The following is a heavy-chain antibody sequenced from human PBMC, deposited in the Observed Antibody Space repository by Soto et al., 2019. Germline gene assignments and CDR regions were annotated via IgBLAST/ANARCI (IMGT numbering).Heavy chain of an antibody. Sequence: QVQLVESGGGVVQPGRSLRLSCAASGFTFSSFGMHRVRQAPGKGLEWVAVISFDGSNKYYADSVKGRFTISRDNSKNTLSLQMNSLKAEDTAVYYCAKDTSKYSNNWPAYYGLDVWGQGTTVTVSS. D-gene: IGHD1-1*01. CDR2: ISFDGSNK. CDR1: GFTFSSFG. CDR3: AKDTSKYSNNWPAYYGLDV. J-gene: IGHJ6*02. V-gene: IGHV3-30*18.